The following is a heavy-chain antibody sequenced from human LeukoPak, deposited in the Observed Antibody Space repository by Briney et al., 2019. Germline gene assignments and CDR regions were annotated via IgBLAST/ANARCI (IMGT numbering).Heavy chain of an antibody. J-gene: IGHJ4*02. CDR1: GYTFTGDY. CDR3: ARVGSSGWYVHPTLDY. V-gene: IGHV1-2*02. D-gene: IGHD6-19*01. Sequence: GASVKVSCKASGYTFTGDYMHWVRQAPGQRLEWMGWINPSNGDTNYAQNFQGRVTVTRDTSISTAYMELSWLTSDDAAVYYCARVGSSGWYVHPTLDYWGQGTLVTVSS. CDR2: INPSNGDT.